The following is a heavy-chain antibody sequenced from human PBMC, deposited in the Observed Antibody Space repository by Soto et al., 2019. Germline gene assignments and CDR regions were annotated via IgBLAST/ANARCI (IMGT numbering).Heavy chain of an antibody. V-gene: IGHV3-33*01. CDR3: ACTGWDCGTGVFDI. D-gene: IGHD2-8*02. Sequence: QVQLVESGGGVVQPGRSLRLSCAASGFSFSTYGMYWVRQAPAGGLEWVALVWYDGSKEYYADSVKGRFSISRDNSKKTLHLQMNSLRAEDTAFYLCACTGWDCGTGVFDIWGQGTMVTVSS. J-gene: IGHJ3*02. CDR2: VWYDGSKE. CDR1: GFSFSTYG.